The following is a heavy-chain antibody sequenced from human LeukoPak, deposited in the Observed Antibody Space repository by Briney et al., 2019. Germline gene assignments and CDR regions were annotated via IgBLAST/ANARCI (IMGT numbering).Heavy chain of an antibody. Sequence: ASVKVSCKASGYTFTDYYMHWVRQAPGQGLEWMGWINPNSGGTNYAQKSQGRVTMTRDTSISTAYMELTRLRSDGTAVYYCARYGSWFDPWGQGTLVTVSS. CDR3: ARYGSWFDP. V-gene: IGHV1-2*02. CDR1: GYTFTDYY. D-gene: IGHD4-17*01. J-gene: IGHJ5*02. CDR2: INPNSGGT.